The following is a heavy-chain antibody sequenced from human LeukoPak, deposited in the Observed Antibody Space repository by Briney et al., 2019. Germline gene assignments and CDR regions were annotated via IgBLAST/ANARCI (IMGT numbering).Heavy chain of an antibody. J-gene: IGHJ3*02. CDR3: AKVGSYSSSWYEGSFDI. CDR1: GFTFDNYA. V-gene: IGHV3-9*01. D-gene: IGHD6-13*01. CDR2: ISWNSASI. Sequence: PGRSLRLSCAASGFTFDNYAMHWVRQAPGKGLEWVSGISWNSASIGYADSVRGRFTISRDNAKNSLYLQMNSLRAEDTALYYCAKVGSYSSSWYEGSFDIWGQGTMVTVSS.